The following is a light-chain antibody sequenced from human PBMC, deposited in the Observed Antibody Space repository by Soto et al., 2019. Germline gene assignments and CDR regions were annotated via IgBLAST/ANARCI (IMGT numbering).Light chain of an antibody. V-gene: IGKV1-5*03. CDR2: KAS. Sequence: DIQMTQSPSTLSASVGDRVTITCRASQSISSWLAWYQQKPGKAPKLLIYKASSLESGVPSRFSDSGSGTEFTLTISSLQPDDFATYYCQHYNSYSPWTFGQGTKVEIK. CDR3: QHYNSYSPWT. J-gene: IGKJ1*01. CDR1: QSISSW.